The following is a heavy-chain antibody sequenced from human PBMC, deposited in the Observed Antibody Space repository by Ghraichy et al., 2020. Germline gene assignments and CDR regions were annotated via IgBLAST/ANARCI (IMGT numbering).Heavy chain of an antibody. Sequence: GGSLRLSCAASGFTFSSYGMHWVRQAPGKGLEWVAVIWYDGSNKYYADSVKGRFTISRDNSKNTLYLQMNSLRAEDTAVYYCARVFGIAVAGTRYFYYYYYGMDVWGQGTTVTVSS. V-gene: IGHV3-33*01. CDR2: IWYDGSNK. CDR1: GFTFSSYG. D-gene: IGHD6-19*01. J-gene: IGHJ6*02. CDR3: ARVFGIAVAGTRYFYYYYYGMDV.